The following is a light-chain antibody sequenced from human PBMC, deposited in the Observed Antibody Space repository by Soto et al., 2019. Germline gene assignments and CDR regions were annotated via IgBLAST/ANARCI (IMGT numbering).Light chain of an antibody. CDR1: HSISSW. CDR3: QQYNSYSPWT. V-gene: IGKV1-5*01. J-gene: IGKJ1*01. Sequence: DIQMTQSPSTLSASVGDRVTITCRASHSISSWLAWYQQKPGKAPKLLIYDASSLESGVPSRFSGSGSGTEFTLTISSLQPDDFATYYCQQYNSYSPWTFGQGT. CDR2: DAS.